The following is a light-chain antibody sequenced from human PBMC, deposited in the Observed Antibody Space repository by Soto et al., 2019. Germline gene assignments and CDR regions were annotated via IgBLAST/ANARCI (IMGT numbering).Light chain of an antibody. CDR3: QQYNNWPRT. CDR1: QSINTN. J-gene: IGKJ1*01. V-gene: IGKV3-15*01. Sequence: TQSPATLSVSPGERATLSCRASQSINTNLAWYQQKPGQAPRLLIYGASTRATGIPARFSGSGSGTEFTLTISSLQSEDFAVYYCQQYNNWPRTFGQGTKVDI. CDR2: GAS.